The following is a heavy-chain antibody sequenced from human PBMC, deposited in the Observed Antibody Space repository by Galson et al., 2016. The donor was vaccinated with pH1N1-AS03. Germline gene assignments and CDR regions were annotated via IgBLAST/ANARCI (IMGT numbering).Heavy chain of an antibody. J-gene: IGHJ4*02. CDR3: ARLQDSDSGAAYFDS. V-gene: IGHV4-34*01. Sequence: ETLSLTCDIQGGSLSGYYWGWIRQPPGKGLEYIGEINYSGNTNYNPSLKSRVLISKDTSKNQFSLTIMSLTAADTAFYYCARLQDSDSGAAYFDSWGQGILVTVSS. CDR2: INYSGNT. CDR1: GGSLSGYY. D-gene: IGHD6-25*01.